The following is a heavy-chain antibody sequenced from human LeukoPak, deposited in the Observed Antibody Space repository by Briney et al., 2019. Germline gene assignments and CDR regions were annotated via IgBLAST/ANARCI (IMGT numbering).Heavy chain of an antibody. CDR1: GFIFSSYG. D-gene: IGHD3-10*01. CDR2: IRYDGSIK. J-gene: IGHJ4*02. Sequence: GGSLRLSCAASGFIFSSYGMHWVRQAPGKGLEGVAFIRYDGSIKSYADSAKGRFTISRDNSKNTLYLQMNSLRAEDTAVYYCVKDLSGTYHFDYWGQGTLVTVSS. CDR3: VKDLSGTYHFDY. V-gene: IGHV3-30*02.